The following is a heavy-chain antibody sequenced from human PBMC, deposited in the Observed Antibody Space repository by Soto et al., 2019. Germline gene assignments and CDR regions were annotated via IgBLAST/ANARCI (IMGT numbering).Heavy chain of an antibody. J-gene: IGHJ4*02. CDR2: ISSNGGST. D-gene: IGHD1-20*01. V-gene: IGHV3-64D*08. Sequence: PGGSLRLSCSASGFTFSSYAMHWVRQAPGKGLEYVSAISSNGGSTYYADSVKGRFTISRDNSKNTLYPQMSSLRAEDTAVYYCVKDESLRISPSRPDYWGQGTLVTVSS. CDR3: VKDESLRISPSRPDY. CDR1: GFTFSSYA.